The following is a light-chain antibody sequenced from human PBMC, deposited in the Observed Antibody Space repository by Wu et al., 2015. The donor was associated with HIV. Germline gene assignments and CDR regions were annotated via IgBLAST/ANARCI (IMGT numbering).Light chain of an antibody. Sequence: EIVMTQSPATLSVSPGERATLFCRASQSVNSNLAWYQQKPGQAPRLLIYGASTRATNIPGRFSGRGSGTEFTLTISSLQSEDLAVYYCQQYNNWPRHTFGQGTKLEIK. CDR1: QSVNSN. V-gene: IGKV3-15*01. CDR3: QQYNNWPRHT. J-gene: IGKJ2*01. CDR2: GAS.